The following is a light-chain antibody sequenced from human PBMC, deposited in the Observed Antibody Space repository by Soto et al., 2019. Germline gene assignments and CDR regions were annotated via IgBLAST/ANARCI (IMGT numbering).Light chain of an antibody. CDR2: GNS. V-gene: IGLV1-40*01. CDR3: QSYDSRLRRLPA. J-gene: IGLJ1*01. CDR1: SSNIGAGYD. Sequence: QSVLTQPPSVSGAPGQRVTISCTGSSSNIGAGYDVHWYQQLPGTAPKLLIYGNSNRPSGVPDRFSGSKSGTSASLAITGLQAEDEADYYRQSYDSRLRRLPAFGTGTKLTVL.